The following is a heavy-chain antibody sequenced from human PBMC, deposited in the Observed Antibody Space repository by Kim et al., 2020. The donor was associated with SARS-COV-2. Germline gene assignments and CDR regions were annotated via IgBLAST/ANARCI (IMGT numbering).Heavy chain of an antibody. CDR1: GYTLTELS. Sequence: ASVKVSCKVSGYTLTELSMHWVRQAPGKWLEWMGGFDPEDGETIYAQKFQGRVTMTEDTSTDTAYMELSSLRSEDTAVYYCATASPGGYYYDSSGPNPNWFDPLGPGNPGHRLL. J-gene: IGHJ5*02. V-gene: IGHV1-24*01. CDR2: FDPEDGET. CDR3: ATASPGGYYYDSSGPNPNWFDP. D-gene: IGHD3-22*01.